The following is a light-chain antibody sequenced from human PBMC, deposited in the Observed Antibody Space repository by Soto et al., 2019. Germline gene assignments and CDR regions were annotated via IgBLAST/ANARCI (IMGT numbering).Light chain of an antibody. V-gene: IGKV3-15*01. CDR3: QQYNNCPWT. CDR2: GAS. Sequence: DIEMTHVTSTLSVPLGECAPLYYRASQSVSSNLAWYQQKPGQAPKLLIYGASTRATGIPARFSGSGSETEFTLTVSSLQSEGFAVYYCQQYNNCPWTFGQGTKVDI. CDR1: QSVSSN. J-gene: IGKJ1*01.